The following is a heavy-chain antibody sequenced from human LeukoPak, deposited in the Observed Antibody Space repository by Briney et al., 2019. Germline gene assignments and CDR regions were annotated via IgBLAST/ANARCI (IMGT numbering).Heavy chain of an antibody. J-gene: IGHJ4*02. CDR1: GASIRSSY. Sequence: PSETLSLTCTVSGASIRSSYWSWIRQPPGKGLEWIGYISYTGSTNYNPSLKSRVTISVDRSKNQFSLKLSSVTAADTAVYYCARLLNWNDVPDYWGQGTLVTVSS. V-gene: IGHV4-59*08. D-gene: IGHD1-20*01. CDR3: ARLLNWNDVPDY. CDR2: ISYTGST.